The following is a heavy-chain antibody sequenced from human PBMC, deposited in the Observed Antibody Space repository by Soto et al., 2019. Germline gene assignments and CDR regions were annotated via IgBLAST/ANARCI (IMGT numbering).Heavy chain of an antibody. CDR3: ATDYPYSYGYSDYYVMDV. J-gene: IGHJ6*02. CDR2: ISTSSSHI. Sequence: PGGSLRLSCAASGFTFSSYSINWVRQAPGKGLEWVSSISTSSSHIYYADSVKGRFTISRDDAKNSLYLQMNSLRAEDTAMYYCATDYPYSYGYSDYYVMDVWGQGTTVTVSS. CDR1: GFTFSSYS. V-gene: IGHV3-21*01. D-gene: IGHD5-18*01.